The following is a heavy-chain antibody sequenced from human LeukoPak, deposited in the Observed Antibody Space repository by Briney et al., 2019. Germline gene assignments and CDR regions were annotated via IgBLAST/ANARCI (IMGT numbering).Heavy chain of an antibody. V-gene: IGHV3-13*01. CDR1: GFTFSSYD. Sequence: GGSLRLSCAASGFTFSSYDMHWVRQATGKGLEWVSAIGTAGDTYYPGSVKGRFTISRENAKNSLYLQMNSLRAGDTAVYYWASIRSGSYYFDYWGQGTLVTVSS. J-gene: IGHJ4*02. CDR3: ASIRSGSYYFDY. CDR2: IGTAGDT. D-gene: IGHD1-26*01.